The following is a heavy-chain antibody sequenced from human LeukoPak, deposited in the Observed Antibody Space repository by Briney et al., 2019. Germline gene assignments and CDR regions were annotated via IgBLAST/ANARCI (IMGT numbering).Heavy chain of an antibody. CDR3: ARDIVVVPAASDAFDI. CDR2: IWYDGSNK. CDR1: GFTFSSYG. V-gene: IGHV3-33*01. D-gene: IGHD2-2*01. J-gene: IGHJ3*02. Sequence: GRSLRLSCAAYGFTFSSYGMHWVRQAPGEGLEWVAVIWYDGSNKYYADSVKGRFTISRDNSKNTLYLQMNSLRAEDTAVYYCARDIVVVPAASDAFDIWGQGTMVTVSS.